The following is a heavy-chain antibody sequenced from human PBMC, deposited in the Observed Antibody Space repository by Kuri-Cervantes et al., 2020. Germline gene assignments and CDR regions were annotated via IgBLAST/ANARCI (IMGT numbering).Heavy chain of an antibody. D-gene: IGHD3-10*01. CDR2: ISYSGGNT. CDR1: GFTFSSYA. CDR3: AKDEAMVRGGYYYYYGMDV. J-gene: IGHJ6*02. Sequence: GGSLRLSCAASGFTFSSYAMSWVRQAPGKGLEWVSVISYSGGNTYYAESVKGRFTISRDNSKNTLYLQMNSLRAEDTAVYYCAKDEAMVRGGYYYYYGMDVWGQGTTVTVSS. V-gene: IGHV3-23*01.